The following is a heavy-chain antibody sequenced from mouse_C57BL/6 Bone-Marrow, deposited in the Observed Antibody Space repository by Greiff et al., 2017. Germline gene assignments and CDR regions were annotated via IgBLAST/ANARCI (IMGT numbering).Heavy chain of an antibody. Sequence: QVQLQQSGAELMKPGASVKLSCKATGYTFTGYWIEWVKQRPGHGLEWIGEILPGSGSTNYNEKFTGKATLAADTSSNTAYMQLSSLTTEYSAISCCARRDCFWYFDVWGTGTTVTVSS. V-gene: IGHV1-9*01. CDR2: ILPGSGST. CDR3: ARRDCFWYFDV. CDR1: GYTFTGYW. J-gene: IGHJ1*03.